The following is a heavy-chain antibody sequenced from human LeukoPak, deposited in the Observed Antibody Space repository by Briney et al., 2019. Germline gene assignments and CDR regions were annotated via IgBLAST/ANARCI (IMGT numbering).Heavy chain of an antibody. CDR1: GYSFTSCW. J-gene: IGHJ4*02. CDR2: IYPGDSDT. Sequence: GESLKISCKGSGYSFTSCWIGWVRQMPGKGLEWMGIIYPGDSDTRYSPSFQGQVTISADKSISTAYLQWSSLKASDTAMYYCARAPHYYDSSGSEFDYWGQGTLVTVSS. D-gene: IGHD3-22*01. CDR3: ARAPHYYDSSGSEFDY. V-gene: IGHV5-51*01.